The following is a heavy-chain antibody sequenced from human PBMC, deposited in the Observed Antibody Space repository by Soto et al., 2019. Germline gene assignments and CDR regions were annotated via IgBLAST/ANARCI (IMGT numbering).Heavy chain of an antibody. CDR2: ISPSGDGP. V-gene: IGHV1-46*01. CDR1: GHTFTNYY. Sequence: ASVKVSCKASGHTFTNYYMHWVRQAPGQGLEWMGVISPSGDGPTFAQKFQGRVTMTRDTSTSTVYMGLSSLRFEDTAVYYCASMDYSYYYGMDVWGQGIMVTVSS. CDR3: ASMDYSYYYGMDV. J-gene: IGHJ6*02. D-gene: IGHD3-10*01.